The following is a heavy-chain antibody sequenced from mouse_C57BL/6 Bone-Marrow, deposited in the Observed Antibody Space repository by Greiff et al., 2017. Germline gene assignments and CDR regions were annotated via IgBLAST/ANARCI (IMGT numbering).Heavy chain of an antibody. Sequence: EVKLMESGGDLVKPGGSLKLSCAASGFTFSSYGMSWVRQTPDQRLEWVATISSGGSYTYYPDSVKGRFTISRDNAKNTLYLQLSRLKSEDTALYYCARATVYYAMDYWGQGTAGTVSS. CDR2: ISSGGSYT. D-gene: IGHD1-1*01. CDR3: ARATVYYAMDY. V-gene: IGHV5-6*01. J-gene: IGHJ4*01. CDR1: GFTFSSYG.